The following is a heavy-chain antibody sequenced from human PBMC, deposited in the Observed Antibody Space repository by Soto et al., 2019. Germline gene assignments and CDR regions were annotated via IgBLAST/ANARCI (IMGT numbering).Heavy chain of an antibody. CDR1: GGSISSSSYY. Sequence: QLQLQESGPGLMKPSETLSLTCTVSGGSISSSSYYWGWIRQPPTKGLEWIATIYYSGNTYYNPSLRSRITISVDTSKNQFSLNLSSVTAADTAVYYCARHSGSYWGQFDSWGQGTLVTVSS. CDR3: ARHSGSYWGQFDS. J-gene: IGHJ4*02. V-gene: IGHV4-39*01. D-gene: IGHD1-26*01. CDR2: IYYSGNT.